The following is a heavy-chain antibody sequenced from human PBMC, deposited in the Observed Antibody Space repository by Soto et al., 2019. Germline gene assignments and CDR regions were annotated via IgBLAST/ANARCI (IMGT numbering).Heavy chain of an antibody. CDR3: ARGTYCGTDCHYHFDS. CDR1: GFTLRGYW. J-gene: IGHJ4*02. CDR2: IKQDGSAN. D-gene: IGHD2-21*02. Sequence: EVLLVESGGGLVQPGGSLRLSCLASGFTLRGYWMSWVRQAPGKGLEWVANIKQDGSANNYLDSVKGRFTISRDNAEKSVYLEMSSLRVEDTAIYYCARGTYCGTDCHYHFDSWGQGTLVTVSS. V-gene: IGHV3-7*01.